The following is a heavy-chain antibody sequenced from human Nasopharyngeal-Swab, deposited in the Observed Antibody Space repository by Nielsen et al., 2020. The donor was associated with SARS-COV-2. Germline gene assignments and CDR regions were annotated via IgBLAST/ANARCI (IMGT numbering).Heavy chain of an antibody. CDR3: ARHVNWDTLRRAYYYYAVDV. V-gene: IGHV4-59*08. D-gene: IGHD1/OR15-1a*01. CDR2: IYDRGRT. CDR1: GGSISSYY. Sequence: SETLSLTCTVSGGSISSYYWSWIRQPPGKGLEWIGYIYDRGRTSYNPSLKSRVTLSVDTSRNQYSLKMRSVTAADEAVYYGARHVNWDTLRRAYYYYAVDVWGHGTTVTASS. J-gene: IGHJ6*02.